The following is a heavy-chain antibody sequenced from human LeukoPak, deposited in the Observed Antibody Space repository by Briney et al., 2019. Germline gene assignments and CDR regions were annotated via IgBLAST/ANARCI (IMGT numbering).Heavy chain of an antibody. CDR2: ITGSDLST. V-gene: IGHV3-23*01. Sequence: GGSLRLSCAASGFTFSNSVMSWVRQAPGTGLEWVSAITGSDLSTYYAVTVKGRFTISGDNSKNTLYLQLNSLRAEDTAVYYCAKEYPGYGSAFDYWGQGILVTVSS. J-gene: IGHJ4*02. D-gene: IGHD6-25*01. CDR1: GFTFSNSV. CDR3: AKEYPGYGSAFDY.